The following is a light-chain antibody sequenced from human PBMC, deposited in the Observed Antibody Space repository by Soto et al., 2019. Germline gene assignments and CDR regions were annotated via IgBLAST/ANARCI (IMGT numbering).Light chain of an antibody. CDR2: AAS. J-gene: IGKJ5*01. Sequence: AIRMTQSPSSLSASTGDRVTITCRASQGISSYLAWYQQKPGKAPKLLIYAASTLQSGVPSRFSGSGSGTDFTLTLSCLQSEDFATYYCQQYYCYPITFGQGTRLEIK. CDR3: QQYYCYPIT. V-gene: IGKV1-8*01. CDR1: QGISSY.